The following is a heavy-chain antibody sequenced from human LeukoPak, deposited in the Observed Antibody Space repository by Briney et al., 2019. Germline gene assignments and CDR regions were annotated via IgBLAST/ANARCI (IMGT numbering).Heavy chain of an antibody. CDR2: IRYEESYK. CDR1: GFTFSSYG. J-gene: IGHJ4*02. CDR3: AKSSGYTSGPPYDY. V-gene: IGHV3-30*02. D-gene: IGHD6-19*01. Sequence: GGSLRLSCAASGFTFSSYGMHWVRQAPGKGLEWVAFIRYEESYKYYADSVKGRFTISRDNSKNTLSLQMNSLRVEDTAVYYCAKSSGYTSGPPYDYWGQGTLVTVSS.